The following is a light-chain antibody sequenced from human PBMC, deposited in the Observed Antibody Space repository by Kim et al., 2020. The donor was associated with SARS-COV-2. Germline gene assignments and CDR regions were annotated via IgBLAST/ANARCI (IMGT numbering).Light chain of an antibody. CDR1: QSVGSN. CDR3: QQYNQWPPLT. J-gene: IGKJ4*01. CDR2: GAS. Sequence: VAPGGTATLSCRASQSVGSNLAWFQQKPGQAPRLLIHGASTRATGIPARFTGSGSGTEFTLTISSLQSEDFAVYYCQQYNQWPPLTFGGGTKLEI. V-gene: IGKV3-15*01.